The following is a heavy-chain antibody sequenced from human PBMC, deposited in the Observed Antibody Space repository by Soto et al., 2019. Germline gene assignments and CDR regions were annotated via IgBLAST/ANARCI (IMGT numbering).Heavy chain of an antibody. V-gene: IGHV1-18*01. D-gene: IGHD6-25*01. J-gene: IGHJ4*02. CDR1: GYSFTNYG. CDR2: ISPSSGYT. Sequence: ASVKVSCKASGYSFTNYGFCWVRQVPGQGLEWMGYISPSSGYTTYAPNLQERVIMTTDSSTTTVYMELRSLTSDDTAVYYCAREMWTRSGPQNFFDYWGQGALVTVSS. CDR3: AREMWTRSGPQNFFDY.